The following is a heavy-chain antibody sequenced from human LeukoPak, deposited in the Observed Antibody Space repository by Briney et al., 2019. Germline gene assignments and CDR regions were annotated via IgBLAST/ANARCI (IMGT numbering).Heavy chain of an antibody. D-gene: IGHD3-10*01. CDR2: ISGSGYST. CDR3: TRDPRVLDY. V-gene: IGHV3-23*01. J-gene: IGHJ4*02. Sequence: GGSLRLTCAASGFTFSHYGMSWVRQAPGKGLEWVSAISGSGYSTYYADSVKGRFTISRDNSKNTLYLQMNSLRTEDTAVYYCTRDPRVLDYWGQGTLVTVSS. CDR1: GFTFSHYG.